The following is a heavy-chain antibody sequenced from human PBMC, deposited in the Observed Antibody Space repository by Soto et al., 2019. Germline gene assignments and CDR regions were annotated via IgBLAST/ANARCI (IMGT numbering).Heavy chain of an antibody. J-gene: IGHJ4*02. CDR1: GFTFSGYA. CDR2: ISGSGNYR. Sequence: GGSLRLSCATSGFTFSGYALNWVRQAPGKGLEWVSSISGSGNYRNYTDSVKDRFSISRDNAKNSLYLHMNSLRAEDTALYYCARSFSGYFDFWGQGTLVTVSS. D-gene: IGHD3-22*01. CDR3: ARSFSGYFDF. V-gene: IGHV3-21*03.